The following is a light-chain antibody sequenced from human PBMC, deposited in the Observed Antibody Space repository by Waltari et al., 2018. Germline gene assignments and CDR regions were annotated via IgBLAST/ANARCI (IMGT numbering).Light chain of an antibody. Sequence: QSALTQPPSASGSPGQSVPISCPGTSSDVGGYNYVSWYRQHPGKAPKLMIYEVSKRPSGVPDRFSGSKSGNTASLTVSGLQAEDEADYYCSSYAGSNNLLFGGGTKLTVL. CDR1: SSDVGGYNY. CDR2: EVS. J-gene: IGLJ2*01. CDR3: SSYAGSNNLL. V-gene: IGLV2-8*01.